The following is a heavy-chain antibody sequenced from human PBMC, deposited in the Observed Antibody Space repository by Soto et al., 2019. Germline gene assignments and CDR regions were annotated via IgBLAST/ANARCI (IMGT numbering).Heavy chain of an antibody. J-gene: IGHJ5*02. CDR3: AREQYCGGDCYSPGHNWFDP. V-gene: IGHV1-18*04. CDR1: GYTFTKYG. CDR2: ISTYNGNT. Sequence: ASVKVSFKTCGYTFTKYGINWLRQAPGQGLEWMGWISTYNGNTNYAQNLQDRVTMTTDTSTSTAYMELRSLRSEDTAVYYCAREQYCGGDCYSPGHNWFDPWGQGTLVTVSS. D-gene: IGHD2-21*02.